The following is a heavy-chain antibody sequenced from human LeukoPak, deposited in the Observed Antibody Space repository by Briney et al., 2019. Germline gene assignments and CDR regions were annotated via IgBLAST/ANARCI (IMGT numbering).Heavy chain of an antibody. V-gene: IGHV3-48*03. J-gene: IGHJ4*02. CDR2: ISSSGTMI. CDR1: GFTFSSFE. CDR3: ARDRGGAVASSYFDY. Sequence: GGSLRLSCAASGFTFSSFEMNWVRQAPGKGLEWISFISSSGTMIYYADPVRGRFTISRDNAKNSLYLQMNSLRAEDTAVYYCARDRGGAVASSYFDYWGQGTLVTVSS. D-gene: IGHD6-19*01.